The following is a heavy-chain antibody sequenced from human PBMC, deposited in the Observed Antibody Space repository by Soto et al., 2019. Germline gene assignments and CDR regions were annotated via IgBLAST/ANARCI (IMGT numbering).Heavy chain of an antibody. CDR3: ARDRNLAGFDY. V-gene: IGHV3-23*01. J-gene: IGHJ4*02. CDR2: ISGSGGST. Sequence: EVQLLESGGGLVQPGGSLRLSCAASGFTFSSYAMSWVRQAPGKGLEWVSAISGSGGSTYYADSVKGRFTISRDNAKNSLYLQMNSLRAEDTAVYYCARDRNLAGFDYWGQGTLVTVSS. CDR1: GFTFSSYA.